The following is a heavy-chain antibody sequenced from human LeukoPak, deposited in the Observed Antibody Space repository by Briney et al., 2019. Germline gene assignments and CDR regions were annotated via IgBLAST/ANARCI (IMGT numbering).Heavy chain of an antibody. CDR1: GGSISSGDYY. CDR2: IYYSGST. V-gene: IGHV4-61*08. J-gene: IGHJ4*02. D-gene: IGHD3-3*01. CDR3: ASRTIDGYYFDY. Sequence: SQTLSLTCTVSGGSISSGDYYWSWIRQPPGTGLEWIGYIYYSGSTNYNPSLKSRVTISVDTSKNQFSLKLSSVTAADTAVYYCASRTIDGYYFDYWGQGTLVTVSS.